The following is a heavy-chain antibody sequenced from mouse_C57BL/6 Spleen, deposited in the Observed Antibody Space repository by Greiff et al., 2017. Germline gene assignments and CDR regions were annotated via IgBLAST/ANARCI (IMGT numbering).Heavy chain of an antibody. Sequence: VQLQQPGAELVKPGASVKMSCKASGYTFTSYWITWVKQRPGQGLEWIGDIYPGSGSTNYNEKFKSKATLTVDTSSSTAYMQLSSLTSEDSAVYYCAGELGKDWYFDVWGTGTTVTVSS. CDR2: IYPGSGST. V-gene: IGHV1-55*01. D-gene: IGHD4-1*01. CDR3: AGELGKDWYFDV. J-gene: IGHJ1*03. CDR1: GYTFTSYW.